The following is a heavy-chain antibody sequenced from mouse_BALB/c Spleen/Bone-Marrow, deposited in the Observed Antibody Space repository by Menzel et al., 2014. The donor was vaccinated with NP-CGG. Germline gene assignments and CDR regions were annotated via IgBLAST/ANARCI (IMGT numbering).Heavy chain of an antibody. D-gene: IGHD1-1*01. CDR3: ARLNYYGSLFV. Sequence: EVQLQESGGGLVQPGGSLKLSCAASGFDFSRYWMSWVRQAPGKGLEWIGEINPDSSTINYTPSLKDKFIISRDNAKNTLYLQMCKVRSEDTALYYCARLNYYGSLFVWGAGTTVTVSS. CDR1: GFDFSRYW. V-gene: IGHV4-1*02. CDR2: INPDSSTI. J-gene: IGHJ1*01.